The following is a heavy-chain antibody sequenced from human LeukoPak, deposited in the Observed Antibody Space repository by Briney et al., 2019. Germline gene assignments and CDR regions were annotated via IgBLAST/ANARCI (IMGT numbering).Heavy chain of an antibody. V-gene: IGHV1-2*02. CDR3: ASNSLVRDSINWFDS. Sequence: ASVKVSCKASGYSFADYYIHWVRQAPGQGLEWMGWIKPGGGGTKSAQKIQGRVTMTTDTSISTAYMELRSLGYDDTAVYYCASNSLVRDSINWFDSWGQGTLVTVSS. CDR1: GYSFADYY. J-gene: IGHJ5*01. CDR2: IKPGGGGT. D-gene: IGHD3-10*01.